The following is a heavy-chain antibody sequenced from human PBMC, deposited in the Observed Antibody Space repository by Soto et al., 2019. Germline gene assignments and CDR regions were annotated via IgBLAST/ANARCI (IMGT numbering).Heavy chain of an antibody. J-gene: IGHJ4*02. Sequence: VKVSCKASGFTFTSSAVQWVRQARGQRLEWIGWIVVGSGNTNYAQKFQERVTITRDMSTSTAYMELSSLRSEDTAVYYCAADGHVVGAINFDYWGQGTLVTVSS. V-gene: IGHV1-58*01. CDR1: GFTFTSSA. CDR2: IVVGSGNT. D-gene: IGHD1-26*01. CDR3: AADGHVVGAINFDY.